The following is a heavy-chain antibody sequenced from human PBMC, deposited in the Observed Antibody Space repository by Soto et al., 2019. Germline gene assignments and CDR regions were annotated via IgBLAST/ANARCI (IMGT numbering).Heavy chain of an antibody. CDR1: GYTFTGYY. CDR2: INPNSGGT. D-gene: IGHD6-13*01. CDR3: ARRAAGDYYYGMDV. Sequence: AXVKVSCKASGYTFTGYYMHWVRHAPGQGLEWMGWINPNSGGTNYAQKFQGRVTMTRDTSISTAYMELSRLRSDDTAVYYCARRAAGDYYYGMDVWGQGTTVTVSS. J-gene: IGHJ6*02. V-gene: IGHV1-2*02.